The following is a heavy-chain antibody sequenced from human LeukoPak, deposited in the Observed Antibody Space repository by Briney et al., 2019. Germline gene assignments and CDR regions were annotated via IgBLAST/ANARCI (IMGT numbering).Heavy chain of an antibody. CDR2: MNPNSGNT. Sequence: ASVKVSCKASGYTFTSYDINWVRQATGQGLEWMGWMNPNSGNTGYAQKFQGRVTITRNTSISTAYMELSSLRSEDTAVYYCARGRRYCSGGSCRASFDAFDIWGQGTMVTVSS. D-gene: IGHD2-15*01. J-gene: IGHJ3*02. V-gene: IGHV1-8*03. CDR3: ARGRRYCSGGSCRASFDAFDI. CDR1: GYTFTSYD.